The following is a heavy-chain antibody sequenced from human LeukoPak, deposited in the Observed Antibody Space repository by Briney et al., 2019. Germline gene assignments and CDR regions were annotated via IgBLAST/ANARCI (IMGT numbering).Heavy chain of an antibody. V-gene: IGHV3-30*02. CDR3: AKLDTAMEDAFDI. CDR2: IRYDGSNK. Sequence: PGGSLRLSCAASGFTFSSYGMHWVRQAPGKGLEWVAFIRYDGSNKYYADSVKGRFTVSRDNSKNTLYLQMNSLRAEDTAVYYCAKLDTAMEDAFDIWGQGTMVTVSS. D-gene: IGHD5-18*01. J-gene: IGHJ3*02. CDR1: GFTFSSYG.